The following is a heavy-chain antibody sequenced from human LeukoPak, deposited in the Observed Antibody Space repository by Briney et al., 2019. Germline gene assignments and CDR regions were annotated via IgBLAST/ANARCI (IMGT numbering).Heavy chain of an antibody. CDR2: ISSSSSYI. CDR1: GFTVSSNE. Sequence: GGSLRLSCAASGFTVSSNEMSWVRQAPGKGLEWVSSISSSSSYIYYADSVKGRFTTSRDNAKNSLYLQMNSLRAEDTAVYYCARDRSSRDGYNLPGAFDYWGQGTLVTVSS. D-gene: IGHD5-24*01. V-gene: IGHV3-21*01. CDR3: ARDRSSRDGYNLPGAFDY. J-gene: IGHJ4*02.